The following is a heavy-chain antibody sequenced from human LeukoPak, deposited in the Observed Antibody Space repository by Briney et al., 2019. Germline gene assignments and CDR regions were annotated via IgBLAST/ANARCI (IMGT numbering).Heavy chain of an antibody. D-gene: IGHD6-19*01. CDR2: INPNSGGT. CDR1: GYTFTGYY. CDR3: ARDVQWLVLPSGGLDY. V-gene: IGHV1-2*02. J-gene: IGHJ4*02. Sequence: ASVNVSCKASGYTFTGYYMHWVRQAPGQGLEWMGWINPNSGGTNYAQKFQGRVTMTRDTSISTAYMELSRLRSDDTAVYYCARDVQWLVLPSGGLDYWGQGTLVTVSS.